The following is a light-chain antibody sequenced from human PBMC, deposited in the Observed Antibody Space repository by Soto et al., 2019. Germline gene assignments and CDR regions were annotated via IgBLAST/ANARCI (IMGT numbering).Light chain of an antibody. CDR1: QGIGDT. CDR2: DTS. V-gene: IGKV3-15*01. J-gene: IGKJ4*01. Sequence: EIVMTQSPATLSVSPGERATLSCRASQGIGDTLACYQQKPGQTPRLLIYDTSTRATGVPARFSGSRSGAEFTLTINSLQSEDFGVYYCQRYNNWPLTFGGGTKVEVK. CDR3: QRYNNWPLT.